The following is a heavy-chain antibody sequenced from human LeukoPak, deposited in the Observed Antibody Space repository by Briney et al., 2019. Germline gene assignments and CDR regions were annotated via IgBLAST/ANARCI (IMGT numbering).Heavy chain of an antibody. V-gene: IGHV1-2*02. D-gene: IGHD3-22*01. CDR2: INPNSGGT. CDR3: ARGSKYYYDSSGYLPH. Sequence: ASVKVSCKASGYTFTSYGISWVRQAPGQGLEWMGWINPNSGGTNYAQKFQGRVTMTRDTSISTAYMELSRLRSDDTAVYYCARGSKYYYDSSGYLPHWGQGTLVAVSS. J-gene: IGHJ4*02. CDR1: GYTFTSYG.